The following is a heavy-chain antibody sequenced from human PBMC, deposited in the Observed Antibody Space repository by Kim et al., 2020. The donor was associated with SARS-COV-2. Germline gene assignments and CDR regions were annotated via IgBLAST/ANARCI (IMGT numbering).Heavy chain of an antibody. D-gene: IGHD2-15*01. Sequence: GGSLRLSCAASGFTFSSYAMSWVRQAPGKGLEWVSAISGSGGSTYYPDSVKGRFTISRDNSKNTLYLQMNSLRAEDTAVYYCAKTPKGYCSGGSCPFDYWGQGTLVTVSS. CDR3: AKTPKGYCSGGSCPFDY. CDR2: ISGSGGST. CDR1: GFTFSSYA. J-gene: IGHJ4*02. V-gene: IGHV3-23*01.